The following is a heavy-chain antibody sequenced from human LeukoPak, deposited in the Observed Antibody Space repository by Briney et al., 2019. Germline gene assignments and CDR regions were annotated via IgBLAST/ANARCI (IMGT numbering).Heavy chain of an antibody. J-gene: IGHJ4*02. CDR3: ARGYWSNQLPPPDY. CDR1: GYTFTGYY. V-gene: IGHV1-2*02. CDR2: INPNSGGT. Sequence: VASVRVSCKASGYTFTGYYMHWVRQAPGQGLEWMGWINPNSGGTNYAQKFQGRVTMTRDTSTSTAYMELSRLRSDDTAVYYCARGYWSNQLPPPDYWGQGTLVTVSS. D-gene: IGHD2-2*01.